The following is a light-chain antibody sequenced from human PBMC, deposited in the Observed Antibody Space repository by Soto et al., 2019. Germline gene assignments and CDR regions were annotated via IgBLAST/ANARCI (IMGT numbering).Light chain of an antibody. J-gene: IGKJ5*01. CDR1: QGISTF. CDR3: QEYSSFIA. CDR2: AAS. Sequence: DIQMTQSPSSLSASVGDRVTITCRASQGISTFLAWYQQKPGKVPKLLISAASTVQSGVPSRLSGSGSGTDINLTITSLQPEDVAIYYRQEYSSFIAFGQWTRLE. V-gene: IGKV1-27*01.